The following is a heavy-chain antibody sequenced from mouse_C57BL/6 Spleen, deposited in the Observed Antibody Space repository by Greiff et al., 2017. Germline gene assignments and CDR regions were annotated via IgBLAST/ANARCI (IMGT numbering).Heavy chain of an antibody. D-gene: IGHD4-1*01. CDR3: ARLTGTNVDY. CDR2: IYPSDSET. V-gene: IGHV1-61*01. Sequence: VQLQQPGAELVRPGSSVKLSCKASGYTFTSYWMDWVKQRPGQGLEWIGNIYPSDSETHYNQKFKDKATLTVAKSSSTAYMQLSSLTSEDSAVYSCARLTGTNVDYWGQGTTLTVSS. CDR1: GYTFTSYW. J-gene: IGHJ2*01.